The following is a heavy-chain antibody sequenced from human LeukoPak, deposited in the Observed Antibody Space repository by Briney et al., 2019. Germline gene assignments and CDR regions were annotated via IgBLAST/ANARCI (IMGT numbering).Heavy chain of an antibody. CDR3: AGPGDSSGYYYPFDY. CDR2: INAGNGNT. J-gene: IGHJ4*02. Sequence: ASVKVSCKASGYTCTSYAMHSVRQAPGQRLEWMGWINAGNGNTKYSQKFQGRVTITRDTSASTAYMELSSLRSEDTAVYYCAGPGDSSGYYYPFDYWGQGTLVTVPS. D-gene: IGHD3-22*01. CDR1: GYTCTSYA. V-gene: IGHV1-3*01.